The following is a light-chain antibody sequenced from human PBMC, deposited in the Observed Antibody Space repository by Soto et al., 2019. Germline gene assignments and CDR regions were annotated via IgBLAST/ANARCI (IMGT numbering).Light chain of an antibody. CDR3: QQSYNNPKT. J-gene: IGKJ5*01. CDR2: AAS. Sequence: IQMTQSPSSLSASVGDRVTITCRASQSIANYLNWYQQKPGKAPKLLIYAASTLESGVPSRFSGSGSGTDFTLTISSLQPEDFATYCCQQSYNNPKTFGQGTRLEIK. V-gene: IGKV1-39*01. CDR1: QSIANY.